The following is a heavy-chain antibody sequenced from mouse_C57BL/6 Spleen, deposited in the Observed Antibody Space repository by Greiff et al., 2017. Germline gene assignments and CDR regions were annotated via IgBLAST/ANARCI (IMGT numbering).Heavy chain of an antibody. CDR2: IYPGDGDT. J-gene: IGHJ2*01. Sequence: QVQLKESGPELVKPGASVKISCKASGYAFSSSWMNWVKQRPGKGLEWIGRIYPGDGDTNYNGKFKGKATLTADKSSSTAYMQLSSLTSEDSAVYFCAREGANWAFYFDYWGQGTTLTVSS. D-gene: IGHD4-1*01. CDR3: AREGANWAFYFDY. V-gene: IGHV1-82*01. CDR1: GYAFSSSW.